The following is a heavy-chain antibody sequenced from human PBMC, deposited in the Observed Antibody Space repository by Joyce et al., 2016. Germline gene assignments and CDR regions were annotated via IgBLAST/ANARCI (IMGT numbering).Heavy chain of an antibody. Sequence: EVQLVESGGGLIQPGGSLRLSCAASGFTVTTKYMSWVRQAPGKGLEWVSVIHSDGNKYYAESVEGRFIISRDTSKNTLYLQMNSLRAEDTAVYYCATERGTTSANYFDYWGQGTLVTVSS. D-gene: IGHD1-14*01. V-gene: IGHV3-53*01. CDR3: ATERGTTSANYFDY. J-gene: IGHJ4*02. CDR2: IHSDGNK. CDR1: GFTVTTKY.